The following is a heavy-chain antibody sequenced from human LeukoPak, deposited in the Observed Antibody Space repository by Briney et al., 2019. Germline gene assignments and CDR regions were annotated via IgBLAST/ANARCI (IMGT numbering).Heavy chain of an antibody. CDR1: GGSISSGGYY. V-gene: IGHV4-31*03. D-gene: IGHD1-26*01. Sequence: SQTLSLTCTVFGGSISSGGYYWSWIRQHPGKGLEWIGYIYYSGSTNYNPSLKSRVTISVDTSKNQFSLKLSSVTAADTAVYYCASGNSGSYSQFDYWGQGTLVTVSS. CDR2: IYYSGST. CDR3: ASGNSGSYSQFDY. J-gene: IGHJ4*02.